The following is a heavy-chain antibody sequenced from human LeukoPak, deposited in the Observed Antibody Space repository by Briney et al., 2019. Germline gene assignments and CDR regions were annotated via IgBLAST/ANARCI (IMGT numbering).Heavy chain of an antibody. CDR3: ARGYDSSPSYYYYMDV. J-gene: IGHJ6*03. CDR2: INPAGTET. V-gene: IGHV3-7*03. CDR1: GFSFSAYW. D-gene: IGHD3-22*01. Sequence: QTGGSLRLSCAASGFSFSAYWMTWVRQAPGTGLEWVANINPAGTETYYVDPVKGRFTISRDNAKNLLYLQMNSLRAEDTAVYYCARGYDSSPSYYYYMDVWGKGTTVTVSS.